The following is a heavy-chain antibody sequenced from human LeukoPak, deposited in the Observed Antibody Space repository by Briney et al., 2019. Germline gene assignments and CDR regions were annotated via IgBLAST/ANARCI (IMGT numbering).Heavy chain of an antibody. CDR2: IYTTGST. CDR1: GGSINSGSYY. V-gene: IGHV4-61*09. D-gene: IGHD2-2*02. CDR3: ARCTSNSCYNFDY. J-gene: IGHJ4*01. Sequence: SQTLSLTCTVSGGSINSGSYYWNWIRQSAGKGLEWIGHIYTTGSTNYSPSLRSRVTISLDTSKNQFSLKLNSVTAADTAVYYCARCTSNSCYNFDYWGQGTLVTVSS.